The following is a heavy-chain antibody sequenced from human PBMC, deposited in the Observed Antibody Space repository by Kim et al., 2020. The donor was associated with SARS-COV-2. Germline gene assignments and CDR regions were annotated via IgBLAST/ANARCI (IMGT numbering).Heavy chain of an antibody. J-gene: IGHJ4*02. D-gene: IGHD3-10*01. Sequence: SETLSLTCTVSGDSISNRDYYWSWIRQRPGKGLEWIAYIYYSGSTFYNPSLKSRLTLSVDTSKNQFSLKLSSVTAADTAMYYCAKDSDYYGSGSLGFFDYWGQGILVTVSS. V-gene: IGHV4-31*03. CDR3: AKDSDYYGSGSLGFFDY. CDR2: IYYSGST. CDR1: GDSISNRDYY.